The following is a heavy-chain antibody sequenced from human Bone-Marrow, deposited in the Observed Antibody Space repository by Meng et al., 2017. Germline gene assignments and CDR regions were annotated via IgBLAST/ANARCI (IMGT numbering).Heavy chain of an antibody. CDR3: ARDLYYYGSGSYYNFDY. CDR1: GGSFSGYY. Sequence: SETLSLTCAVYGGSFSGYYWSWIRQPPGKGLEWIGEINHSGSTNYNPSLKSRVTISVDTSKNQFSLKLSSVTAADTAVYYCARDLYYYGSGSYYNFDYWGQGTLVTVSS. D-gene: IGHD3-10*01. J-gene: IGHJ4*02. V-gene: IGHV4-34*01. CDR2: INHSGST.